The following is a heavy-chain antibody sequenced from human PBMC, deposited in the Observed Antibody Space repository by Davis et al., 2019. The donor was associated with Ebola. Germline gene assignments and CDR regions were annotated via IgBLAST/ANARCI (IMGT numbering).Heavy chain of an antibody. D-gene: IGHD1-26*01. CDR3: ARGESPVVGATPFDF. V-gene: IGHV1-46*03. CDR1: GYTFTSYG. Sequence: AASVKVSCKASGYTFTSYGISWVRQAPGQGLECMGIINPSGGGTRYAQRFQGRVTMTRDVSTSTIYMELSGLRSDDTAVYFCARGESPVVGATPFDFWGQGTLVTVSS. J-gene: IGHJ4*02. CDR2: INPSGGGT.